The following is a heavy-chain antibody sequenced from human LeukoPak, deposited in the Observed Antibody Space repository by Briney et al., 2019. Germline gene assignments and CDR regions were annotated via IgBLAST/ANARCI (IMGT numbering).Heavy chain of an antibody. D-gene: IGHD3-16*01. J-gene: IGHJ6*03. CDR2: IYYSGST. V-gene: IGHV4-61*05. Sequence: PSETLSLTCTVSSGSISTSNYYWGWIRQPPGKGLEWIGYIYYSGSTNYNPSLKSRVTISVDTSKNQFSLKLSSVTAADTAVYYCARDHGGPHPSTSYYYYYMDVWGKGTTVTISS. CDR3: ARDHGGPHPSTSYYYYYMDV. CDR1: SGSISTSNYY.